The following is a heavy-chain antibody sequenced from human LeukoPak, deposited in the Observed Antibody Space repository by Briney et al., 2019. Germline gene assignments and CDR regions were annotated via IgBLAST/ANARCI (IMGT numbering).Heavy chain of an antibody. CDR1: GYTFTSYG. Sequence: EASVKVSCKASGYTFTSYGISWVRQAPGQGLEWMGWISAYNGNTNYAQKLQGRVTMTTDTSTSTAYMELRSLRSDDTAVYYCARDFQDLSGYDYFDYWGQGTLVTVSS. V-gene: IGHV1-18*01. D-gene: IGHD5-12*01. CDR3: ARDFQDLSGYDYFDY. J-gene: IGHJ4*02. CDR2: ISAYNGNT.